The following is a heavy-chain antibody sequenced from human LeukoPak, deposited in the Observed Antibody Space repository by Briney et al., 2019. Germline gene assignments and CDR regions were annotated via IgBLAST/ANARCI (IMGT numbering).Heavy chain of an antibody. V-gene: IGHV3-33*06. D-gene: IGHD5-18*01. J-gene: IGHJ6*02. CDR1: GFTFSSYA. CDR3: AKDPSGGYNYAFKYYAMDV. CDR2: IWYDGTNK. Sequence: PGRSLRLSCAASGFTFSSYAMHWVRQAPGKGLEWVAVIWYDGTNKYYADSVKGRFTISRDNSKKTLYLQVNSLRAEDTAVYYCAKDPSGGYNYAFKYYAMDVWGQGTTVTVSS.